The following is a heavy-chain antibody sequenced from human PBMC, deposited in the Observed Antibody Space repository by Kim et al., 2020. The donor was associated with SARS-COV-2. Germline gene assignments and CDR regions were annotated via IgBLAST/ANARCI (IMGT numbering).Heavy chain of an antibody. CDR3: AAYGGHDY. CDR2: IKTKTDGGTT. CDR1: GFTFTDAW. D-gene: IGHD4-17*01. Sequence: GSLRLSCVASGFTFTDAWMNWVRQAPGKGLEWVGHIKTKTDGGTTEYAAPVKDRFTISRDDSKNTVSLQMNSLKAEDTAVYYCAAYGGHDYWGQGTLVTVSS. J-gene: IGHJ4*02. V-gene: IGHV3-15*01.